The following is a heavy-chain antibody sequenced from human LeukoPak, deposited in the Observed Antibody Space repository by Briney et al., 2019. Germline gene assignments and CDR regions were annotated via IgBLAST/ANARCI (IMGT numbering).Heavy chain of an antibody. J-gene: IGHJ6*02. CDR1: GFTFSSYW. Sequence: GGSLRLSCAASGFTFSSYWMHWVRQPPGKGLVWVSRINGDGSGANYADSVKGRFTISRDNAKNSLYLQMNSLRAEDTAVYYCARRPGGVYYYYYGMDVWGQGTTVTVSS. V-gene: IGHV3-74*01. CDR3: ARRPGGVYYYYYGMDV. D-gene: IGHD3-16*01. CDR2: INGDGSGA.